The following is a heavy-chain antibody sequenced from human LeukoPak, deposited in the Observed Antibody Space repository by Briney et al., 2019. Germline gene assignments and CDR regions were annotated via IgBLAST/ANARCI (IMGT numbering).Heavy chain of an antibody. J-gene: IGHJ4*02. V-gene: IGHV4-38-2*02. CDR2: IHHSGDT. CDR1: GYSITSIYY. D-gene: IGHD3-16*01. CDR3: ARSYASSGLDH. Sequence: SETLSLTCTVSGYSITSIYYWGWIRQPPGKGLEWIGSIHHSGDTAYNPSLKSRVTISVDTSKSQFSLKLSSVTAADTAVYYCARSYASSGLDHWGQGTLVTVSS.